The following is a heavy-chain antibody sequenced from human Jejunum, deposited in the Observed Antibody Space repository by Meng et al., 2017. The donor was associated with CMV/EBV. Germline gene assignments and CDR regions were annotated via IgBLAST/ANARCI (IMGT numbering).Heavy chain of an antibody. Sequence: EGQVVESGGVYVTPGGSPSLSCDDSGFSLSSNYMSWVRQAPGKGLECVSISDPTGYTYYADSVKGKFSISSDSSRNTLYIEMNSLRVEDTAVYYCARGMYFSPWGQGTLVTVSS. CDR3: ARGMYFSP. CDR2: SDPTGYT. D-gene: IGHD2-8*01. V-gene: IGHV3-66*01. CDR1: GFSLSSNY. J-gene: IGHJ5*02.